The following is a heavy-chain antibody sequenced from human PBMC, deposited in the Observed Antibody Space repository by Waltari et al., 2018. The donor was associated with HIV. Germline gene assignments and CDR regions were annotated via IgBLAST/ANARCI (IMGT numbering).Heavy chain of an antibody. Sequence: QVVLQQSGPGPLKTSQTLSLTCAISGETVPSSNSAWNWIRQSPSRGLEWLGRTYYRSKWYSEYAVSMRSQITLREDTSKNQFSLHVNSLAPEDTAVYFCARYGPGDYYYYGVDVWGLGTAITVSS. D-gene: IGHD4-17*01. J-gene: IGHJ6*02. CDR1: GETVPSSNSA. V-gene: IGHV6-1*01. CDR3: ARYGPGDYYYYGVDV. CDR2: TYYRSKWYS.